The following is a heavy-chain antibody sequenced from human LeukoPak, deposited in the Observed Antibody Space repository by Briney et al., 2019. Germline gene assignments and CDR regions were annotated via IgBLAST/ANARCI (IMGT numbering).Heavy chain of an antibody. J-gene: IGHJ3*02. V-gene: IGHV4-39*01. Sequence: PSETLSLTCTVSGGSISSSSYYWGWIRQPPGKAMEWIGSIYYSGSTYYNPSLKSRVTISLDTSENQFSLKLSSVTAADTAVYYCARRNTAKGAFDIWGQGTMVTVSS. CDR2: IYYSGST. CDR3: ARRNTAKGAFDI. D-gene: IGHD5-18*01. CDR1: GGSISSSSYY.